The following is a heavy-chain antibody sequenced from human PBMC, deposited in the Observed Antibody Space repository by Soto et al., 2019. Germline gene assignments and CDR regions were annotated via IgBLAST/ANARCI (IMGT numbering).Heavy chain of an antibody. Sequence: LRLSCAASGFTFSGYEMNWFRQAPGKGLEWVSYISGSGSTIYYADSVKGRFTISRDNAKDSLYLQMNSLRAEDTAVYYCAREVVVFGVIIPTPMDVWGQGTTVTVSS. D-gene: IGHD3-22*01. CDR2: ISGSGSTI. CDR1: GFTFSGYE. V-gene: IGHV3-48*03. CDR3: AREVVVFGVIIPTPMDV. J-gene: IGHJ6*02.